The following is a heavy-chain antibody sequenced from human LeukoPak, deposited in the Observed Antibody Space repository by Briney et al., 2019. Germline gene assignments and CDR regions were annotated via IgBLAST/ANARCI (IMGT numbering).Heavy chain of an antibody. V-gene: IGHV3-7*01. D-gene: IGHD5-12*01. Sequence: PGGSLRLSCTASGFAFSDYWMSWGRQAPGRGLEWLANINQDGSQTSYVDSVRGRFTVSRDNAKNSLYLQMNSLRADDTAVYYCARDSSPRYSGYDWVFWGRGTLVTVSS. CDR1: GFAFSDYW. J-gene: IGHJ4*02. CDR3: ARDSSPRYSGYDWVF. CDR2: INQDGSQT.